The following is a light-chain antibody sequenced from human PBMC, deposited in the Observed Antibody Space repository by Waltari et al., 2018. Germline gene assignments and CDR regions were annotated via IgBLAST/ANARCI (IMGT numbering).Light chain of an antibody. Sequence: SYKLTQPPSLSVSPGQTASITCSGDDLEDYYVAWYQQRPCQSPVLLIYQDTKRPSGIPERFSGSNSGNTATLTIRETQTIDDADYYCQAWDNSAVVFGGGTTLTVL. CDR1: DLEDYY. CDR2: QDT. CDR3: QAWDNSAVV. J-gene: IGLJ2*01. V-gene: IGLV3-1*01.